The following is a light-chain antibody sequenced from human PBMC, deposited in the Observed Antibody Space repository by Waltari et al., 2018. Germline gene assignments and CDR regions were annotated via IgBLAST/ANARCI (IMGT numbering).Light chain of an antibody. CDR1: QSISSY. Sequence: AIRITQSPSSLSASTGDRVTITCRASQSISSYLAGYQQKPGKAPKVLIYAASTLQSGVPSRFSGSGSGTDFTLTISCLQSEDFAIYYCQQYYSSPATFGQGTKVEIK. J-gene: IGKJ1*01. CDR3: QQYYSSPAT. CDR2: AAS. V-gene: IGKV1-8*01.